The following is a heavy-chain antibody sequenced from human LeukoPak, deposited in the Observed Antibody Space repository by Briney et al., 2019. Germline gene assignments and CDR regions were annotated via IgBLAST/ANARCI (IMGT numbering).Heavy chain of an antibody. J-gene: IGHJ4*02. Sequence: SETLSLTCTISGGSVSSHYWSWIRQPPGKGLEWIGYIYYSGSTNYNPSLKSRVTISVDTSKNQFSLKLSSVTAADTAVYYCARGSMGSGSSLDYWGQGTLVTVSS. CDR1: GGSVSSHY. V-gene: IGHV4-59*02. D-gene: IGHD3-10*01. CDR2: IYYSGST. CDR3: ARGSMGSGSSLDY.